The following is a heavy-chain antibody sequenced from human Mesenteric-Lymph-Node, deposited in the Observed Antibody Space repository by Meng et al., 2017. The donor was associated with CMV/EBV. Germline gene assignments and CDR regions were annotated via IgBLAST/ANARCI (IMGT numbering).Heavy chain of an antibody. CDR3: ARDRVIWGSYYGYYFDY. V-gene: IGHV4-61*01. D-gene: IGHD1-26*01. CDR1: GGSVSSGSYY. J-gene: IGHJ4*02. Sequence: GSLRLSCTVSGGSVSSGSYYWSWIRQPPGKGLEWSGYIYYSGSTNYNPSLKSRVTISVDTSKNQFSLKLSSVTAADTAVYYCARDRVIWGSYYGYYFDYWGQGTLVTVSS. CDR2: IYYSGST.